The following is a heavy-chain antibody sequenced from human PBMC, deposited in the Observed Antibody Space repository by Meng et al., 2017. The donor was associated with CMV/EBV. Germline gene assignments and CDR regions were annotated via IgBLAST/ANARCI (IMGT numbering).Heavy chain of an antibody. Sequence: GGSLRLSCAASGFTVSSNYMSWVRQAPGKGLEWVSVIYSGGSTYYADSVKGRFTISRDNSKNTLYLQMNSLRAQDTAVYYCASTPQYYSDGSGYLVSGGNWGQGTLVTVSS. V-gene: IGHV3-53*01. J-gene: IGHJ4*02. D-gene: IGHD3-22*01. CDR3: ASTPQYYSDGSGYLVSGGN. CDR1: GFTVSSNY. CDR2: IYSGGST.